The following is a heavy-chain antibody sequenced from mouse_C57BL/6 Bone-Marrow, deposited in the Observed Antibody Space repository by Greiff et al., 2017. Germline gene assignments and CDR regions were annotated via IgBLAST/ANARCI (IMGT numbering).Heavy chain of an antibody. J-gene: IGHJ3*01. CDR3: TRWSRGAY. CDR2: IDPENGDT. D-gene: IGHD2-3*01. V-gene: IGHV14-4*01. CDR1: GFNIKDDY. Sequence: EVKLQQSGAELVRPGASVKLSCTASGFNIKDDYMHWVKQRPEQGLEWIGWIDPENGDTEYASKFQGKATITADTSSNTAYLQLSSLTSEDTAVYYCTRWSRGAYWGQGTLVTVSA.